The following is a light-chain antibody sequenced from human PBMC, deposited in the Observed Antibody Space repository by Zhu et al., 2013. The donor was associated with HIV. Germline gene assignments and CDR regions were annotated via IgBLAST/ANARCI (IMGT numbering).Light chain of an antibody. CDR2: GAS. CDR3: QQYGSSPYT. J-gene: IGKJ2*01. CDR1: QSVSRNF. Sequence: EIVMTQSPATLSVSPGERATLSCRASQSVSRNFLAWYQQKPGQAPRLLMYGASSRATGIPDRFSGSGSGTDFTLTINRLEPEDFALYYCQQYGSSPYTFGQGTKLEIK. V-gene: IGKV3-20*01.